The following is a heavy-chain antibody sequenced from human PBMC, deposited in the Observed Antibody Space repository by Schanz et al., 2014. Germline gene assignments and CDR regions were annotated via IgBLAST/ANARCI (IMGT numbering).Heavy chain of an antibody. D-gene: IGHD3-3*01. CDR1: GCTFSNYA. Sequence: VKVSRKASGCTFSNYAINWVRQAPGQGLEWLGRICTIRGIANYAQKLQGRVTITADKPTSTAYMELSSLRSEDAAVYYYARASIGAVVGLDASDIWGQGTMVTVSS. CDR3: ARASIGAVVGLDASDI. CDR2: ICTIRGIA. J-gene: IGHJ3*02. V-gene: IGHV1-69*10.